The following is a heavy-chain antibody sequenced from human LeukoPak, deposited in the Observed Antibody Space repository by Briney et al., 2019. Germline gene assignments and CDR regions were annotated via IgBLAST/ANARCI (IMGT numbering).Heavy chain of an antibody. CDR3: ARATKVVSGQAAWFDP. CDR2: INSDSGGT. CDR1: GYTFTGYY. J-gene: IGHJ5*02. Sequence: ASVKVSCKASGYTFTGYYIYWVRQAPGQGLEWMGWINSDSGGTNSAQKFQGRVTMTRDTPISTANMELSSLTSDDTAVYYCARATKVVSGQAAWFDPWGQGTLVTVSS. V-gene: IGHV1-2*02. D-gene: IGHD5/OR15-5a*01.